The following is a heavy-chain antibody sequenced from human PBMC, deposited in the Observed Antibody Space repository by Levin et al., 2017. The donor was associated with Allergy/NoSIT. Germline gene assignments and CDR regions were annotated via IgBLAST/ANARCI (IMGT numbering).Heavy chain of an antibody. D-gene: IGHD5-12*01. V-gene: IGHV3-21*01. CDR2: ITGSSSDI. J-gene: IGHJ4*02. CDR1: GFIFRRYS. Sequence: GESLKISCAASGFIFRRYSMNWVRQAPGKGLEWVSSITGSSSDIYYADSLRGRFTISRDNAKNSLYLQLNSLRAEDTAVYYCAREGDGATNFDYWGQGILVTVSS. CDR3: AREGDGATNFDY.